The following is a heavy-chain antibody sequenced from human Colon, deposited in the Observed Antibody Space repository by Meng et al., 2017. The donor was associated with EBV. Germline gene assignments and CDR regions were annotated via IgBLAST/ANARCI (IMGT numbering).Heavy chain of an antibody. CDR2: IPHRGSS. V-gene: IGHV4-4*02. CDR1: VDSSPNQKW. CDR3: LRGSGGSV. Sequence: VQLQGPGPGLVNASATLSRTCAVSVDSSPNQKWWAWVRQPPGKGLEWIGEIPHRGSSAYNPSLKSRVSMSIDKSKNQFSLKLTSVTAADTAVYHCLRGSGGSVWGQGTLVTVSS. D-gene: IGHD3-10*01. J-gene: IGHJ1*01.